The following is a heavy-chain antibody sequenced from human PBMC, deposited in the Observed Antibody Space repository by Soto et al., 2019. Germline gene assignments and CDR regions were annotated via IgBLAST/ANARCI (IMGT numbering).Heavy chain of an antibody. Sequence: LRLSCAASGFTFSDYYMSWIRQAPGKGLEWVSYISSSGSTIYYADSVKGRFTISRDNAKNSLYLQMNSLRAEDTAVYYCASRVAYYYDSSGYPGYFDYWGQGTLVTVSS. D-gene: IGHD3-22*01. CDR3: ASRVAYYYDSSGYPGYFDY. CDR1: GFTFSDYY. J-gene: IGHJ4*02. CDR2: ISSSGSTI. V-gene: IGHV3-11*01.